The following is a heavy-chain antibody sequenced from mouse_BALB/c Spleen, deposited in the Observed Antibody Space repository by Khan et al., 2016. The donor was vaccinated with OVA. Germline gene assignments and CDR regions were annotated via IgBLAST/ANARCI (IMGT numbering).Heavy chain of an antibody. V-gene: IGHV3-8*02. Sequence: EVKLLESGPSLVKPSQTLSLTCSVTADSITSGYWNWIRKFPENKLEYMGYIIYTGYTYYNPSLQSRLSITRHTSKNQYYLQLNSVTDEDTATYYCARSTYRYAFVYWGQGTLVTVSA. CDR2: IIYTGYT. CDR1: ADSITSGY. CDR3: ARSTYRYAFVY. D-gene: IGHD2-12*01. J-gene: IGHJ3*01.